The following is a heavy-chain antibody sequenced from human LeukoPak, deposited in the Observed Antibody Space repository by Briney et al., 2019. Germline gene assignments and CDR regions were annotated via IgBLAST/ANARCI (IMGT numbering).Heavy chain of an antibody. Sequence: SETLSLTCTVSGGSISSYYWSWIRQPPGKGLEWIGYIYYSGSTNYNPSLKSRVTISVDTSKNQFSLKLSSVTAADTAVYYCARTNYIAVFDYWGQGTLVTVSS. CDR1: GGSISSYY. CDR2: IYYSGST. D-gene: IGHD6-19*01. J-gene: IGHJ4*02. V-gene: IGHV4-59*01. CDR3: ARTNYIAVFDY.